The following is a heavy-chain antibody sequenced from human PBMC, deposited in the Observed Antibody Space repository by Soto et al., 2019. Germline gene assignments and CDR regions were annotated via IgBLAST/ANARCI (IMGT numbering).Heavy chain of an antibody. CDR1: GGSISSSSYY. J-gene: IGHJ5*02. Sequence: QLQLQESGPGLVKPSETLSLTCTVSGGSISSSSYYWGWIRQPPGKGLEWIGSIYYSGSTYYNPSLKSRVTISVDTYKHPFSLKLSSVTASDTAVYYCASPKIAFYNWFDPWGQGTLVTVSS. CDR2: IYYSGST. CDR3: ASPKIAFYNWFDP. D-gene: IGHD3-3*02. V-gene: IGHV4-39*01.